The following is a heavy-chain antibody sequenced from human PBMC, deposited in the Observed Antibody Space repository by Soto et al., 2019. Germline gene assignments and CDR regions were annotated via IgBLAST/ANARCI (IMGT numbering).Heavy chain of an antibody. CDR1: GFTFSNAW. Sequence: PGGSLRLSCAASGFTFSNAWINWVRQVPGKGLEWFGRVKSKTDGGSSDYAAAVKGRFAVSRDDSRNIVYLQMNSLKIEDTGVYYCTTDSRTSLPEIRFDYWGHGTQVTVSS. J-gene: IGHJ4*01. CDR2: VKSKTDGGSS. D-gene: IGHD2-8*01. CDR3: TTDSRTSLPEIRFDY. V-gene: IGHV3-15*07.